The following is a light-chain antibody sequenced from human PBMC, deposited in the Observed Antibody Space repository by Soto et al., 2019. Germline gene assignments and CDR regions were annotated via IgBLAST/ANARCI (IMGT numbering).Light chain of an antibody. CDR3: QRHNSYLELI. J-gene: IGKJ4*01. CDR2: AAS. V-gene: IGKV1-17*02. Sequence: DIQMTQSPSSLSASVGDRVTITCRASQSIRNDLGWYQQKPGKAPKRLIYAASTLQTGVPSRFSGTGSVTEFILTISNLQPEDFATYFCQRHNSYLELIFGGWAKGEIK. CDR1: QSIRND.